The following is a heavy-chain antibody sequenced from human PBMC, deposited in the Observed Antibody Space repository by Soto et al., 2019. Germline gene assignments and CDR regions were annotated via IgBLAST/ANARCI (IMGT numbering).Heavy chain of an antibody. CDR1: GGTFSSYT. D-gene: IGHD3-10*01. Sequence: QVQLVQSGAEVKKPGSSVKVSCKASGGTFSSYTISWVRQAPGQGLEWMGRIIPILGIANYAQKFQRRVTITAYKFTSTAYMELSSLRGEDTAVYYCASSGYGSGGYYYYYYMDVWGNGTTVIVSS. CDR3: ASSGYGSGGYYYYYYMDV. J-gene: IGHJ6*03. CDR2: IIPILGIA. V-gene: IGHV1-69*02.